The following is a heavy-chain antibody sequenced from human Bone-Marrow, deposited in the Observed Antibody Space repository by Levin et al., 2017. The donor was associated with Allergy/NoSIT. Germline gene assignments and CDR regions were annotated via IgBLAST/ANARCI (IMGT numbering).Heavy chain of an antibody. V-gene: IGHV3-53*01. D-gene: IGHD4-17*01. CDR3: ATGLRQTGLLDY. CDR2: IYYGGST. J-gene: IGHJ4*02. CDR1: GFTATTHD. Sequence: GESLKISCAVSGFTATTHDMSWVRQAPGKGLEWVSVIYYGGSTYYADSVKGRFTISRDYSRNTLYLQMNSLRAEDTAVYYCATGLRQTGLLDYWGQGTLVTVSS.